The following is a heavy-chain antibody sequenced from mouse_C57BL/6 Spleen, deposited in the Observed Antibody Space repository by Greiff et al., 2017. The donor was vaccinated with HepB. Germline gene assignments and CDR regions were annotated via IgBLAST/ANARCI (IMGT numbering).Heavy chain of an antibody. CDR3: ARRDYYGSSYEGYYAMDY. D-gene: IGHD1-1*01. J-gene: IGHJ4*01. V-gene: IGHV1-69*01. CDR1: GYTFTSYW. Sequence: QVQLQQPGAELVMPGASVKLSCKASGYTFTSYWMHWVKQRPGQGLEWIGEIDPSDSYTNYNQKFKGKSTLTVDKSSSTAYMQLSSLTSEDSAVYYCARRDYYGSSYEGYYAMDYWGQGTSVTVSS. CDR2: IDPSDSYT.